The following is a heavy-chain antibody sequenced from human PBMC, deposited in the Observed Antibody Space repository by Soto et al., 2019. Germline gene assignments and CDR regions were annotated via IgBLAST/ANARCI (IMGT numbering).Heavy chain of an antibody. J-gene: IGHJ6*02. CDR3: ARCDRRFGADDYYYGMDV. CDR1: GGSISSYY. D-gene: IGHD3-10*01. V-gene: IGHV4-59*01. Sequence: PSETLSLTCTVSGGSISSYYWSWIRQPPGKGLEWIGYIYYSGSTNYNPSLKSRVTISVDTSKNQFSLKLSSVTAADTAVYYCARCDRRFGADDYYYGMDVWGQGTTVTVSS. CDR2: IYYSGST.